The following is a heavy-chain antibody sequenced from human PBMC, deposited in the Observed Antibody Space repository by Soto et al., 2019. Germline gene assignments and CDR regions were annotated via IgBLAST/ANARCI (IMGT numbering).Heavy chain of an antibody. J-gene: IGHJ5*02. CDR2: INAANGDT. CDR3: VRRHVSATGIDWFDP. V-gene: IGHV1-3*01. Sequence: ASVKVSCKASGYTFTSYGIHWVRQAPGQRLEWMGWINAANGDTKYSPKFQGRVTITRDTSAGTAYMELSSLRSEDTAVYYCVRRHVSATGIDWFDPWGQGTLVTVSS. CDR1: GYTFTSYG. D-gene: IGHD6-13*01.